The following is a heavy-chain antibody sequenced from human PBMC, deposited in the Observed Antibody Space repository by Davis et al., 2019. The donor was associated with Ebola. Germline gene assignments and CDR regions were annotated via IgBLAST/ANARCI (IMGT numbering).Heavy chain of an antibody. V-gene: IGHV3-30-3*01. CDR2: ISYDGSNK. J-gene: IGHJ2*01. D-gene: IGHD2-21*02. Sequence: GGPLRLPCAASGFTFSSYSMHWLRQAPGKGLVWAALISYDGSNKYYADSVQGRFTISRDNSKNTLYLQMNSLRAEDTAVYYCVRDPALVVTGGGWFFGLWGRGTLVTVSS. CDR3: VRDPALVVTGGGWFFGL. CDR1: GFTFSSYS.